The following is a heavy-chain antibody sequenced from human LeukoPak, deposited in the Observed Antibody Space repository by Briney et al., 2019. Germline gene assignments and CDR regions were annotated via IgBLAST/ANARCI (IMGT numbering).Heavy chain of an antibody. CDR3: AREVSNNWFLNYYYYYLDV. V-gene: IGHV4-61*02. CDR2: IYTSGST. CDR1: GGPINTGSYY. J-gene: IGHJ6*03. D-gene: IGHD6-13*01. Sequence: SETLSLTCTVSGGPINTGSYYWTWIRQPAGRGLEWIGRIYTSGSTNYNPSLKSRVTISVDTSKNQFSLKLSSVTAADTAIYYCAREVSNNWFLNYYYYYLDVWGEGTAVTISS.